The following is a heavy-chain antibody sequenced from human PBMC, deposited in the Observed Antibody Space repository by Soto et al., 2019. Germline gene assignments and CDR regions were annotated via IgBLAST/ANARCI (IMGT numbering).Heavy chain of an antibody. Sequence: PSETLSLTCAVDNGSLSAYYWIWIRQPPGEGLEWIGEIDHYGSTNYNPSLKSRVTISVDTSKKQFSLKLNSVTAADTAVYYCARAPSSGWKAYFDYWGQGTLVTVSS. D-gene: IGHD6-19*01. J-gene: IGHJ4*02. CDR2: IDHYGST. CDR1: NGSLSAYY. CDR3: ARAPSSGWKAYFDY. V-gene: IGHV4-34*01.